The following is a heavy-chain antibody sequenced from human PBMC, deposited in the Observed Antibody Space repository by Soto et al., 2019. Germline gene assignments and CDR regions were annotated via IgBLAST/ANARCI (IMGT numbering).Heavy chain of an antibody. Sequence: TLSLTCNVSGGSISSGGYYWTWIRQHPGKGLEWIGNIHHSGSTFYNPSLKSRVTILVDTSKNQFSLQLSSVTVADTAVYYCAREGEGGYDSYFDHWGQGALVTVS. CDR2: IHHSGST. CDR1: GGSISSGGYY. D-gene: IGHD5-12*01. J-gene: IGHJ4*02. V-gene: IGHV4-30-4*08. CDR3: AREGEGGYDSYFDH.